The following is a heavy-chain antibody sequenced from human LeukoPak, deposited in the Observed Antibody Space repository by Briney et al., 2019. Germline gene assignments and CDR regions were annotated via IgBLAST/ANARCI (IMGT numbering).Heavy chain of an antibody. Sequence: GGSLRLSCAASGFTFRNXRMNWVRQAPGKGLEWVSXXXSRSSYIYYADSVKGRFTISRDNAKNSLYLQMNSLRAEDTAVYYCAKVETYYGSGSYSGPDYWGQGSLVTVSS. CDR1: GFTFRNXR. CDR3: AKVETYYGSGSYSGPDY. J-gene: IGHJ4*02. D-gene: IGHD3-10*01. CDR2: XXSRSSYI. V-gene: IGHV3-21*01.